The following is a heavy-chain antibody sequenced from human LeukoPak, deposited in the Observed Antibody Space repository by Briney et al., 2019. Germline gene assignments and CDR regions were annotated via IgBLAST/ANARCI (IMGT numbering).Heavy chain of an antibody. D-gene: IGHD6-13*01. J-gene: IGHJ4*02. CDR2: ISSSSSGI. Sequence: GGSLRLSCAASGFTFSTYSLNWVRQAPGKGLEWVSYISSSSSGIYYADSVKGRFTISRDNVQNSVYLQMNSLRAEDTAVYYCARGGSWWHGFDYWGLGTLVTVSS. V-gene: IGHV3-48*01. CDR3: ARGGSWWHGFDY. CDR1: GFTFSTYS.